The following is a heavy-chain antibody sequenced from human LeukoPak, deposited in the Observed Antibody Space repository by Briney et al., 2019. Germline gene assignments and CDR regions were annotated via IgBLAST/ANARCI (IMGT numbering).Heavy chain of an antibody. V-gene: IGHV3-74*01. CDR2: INPDGSTT. Sequence: GGSLRLSCAASGFTFSRYWIHWVRQAPGKGLEWVSRINPDGSTTTYADSVKGRFTISRDNSKSTLYLQMNSLRAEDTAVYYCARGLSEAWDYWGQGTLVTVSS. J-gene: IGHJ4*02. CDR1: GFTFSRYW. CDR3: ARGLSEAWDY. D-gene: IGHD1-14*01.